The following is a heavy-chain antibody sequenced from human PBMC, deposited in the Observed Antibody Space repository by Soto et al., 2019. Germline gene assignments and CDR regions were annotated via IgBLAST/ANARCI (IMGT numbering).Heavy chain of an antibody. J-gene: IGHJ4*02. CDR2: IYYSGST. CDR3: ARAQDSLVDY. D-gene: IGHD6-13*01. CDR1: GGSISSGGYY. Sequence: SETLSLTCTVSGGSISSGGYYWSWIRQHPGKGLEWIGYIYYSGSTYYNPSLKSRVTISVDTSKNQFSLKLSSVTAADTAVYYCARAQDSLVDYWGQGPLVTVSS. V-gene: IGHV4-31*03.